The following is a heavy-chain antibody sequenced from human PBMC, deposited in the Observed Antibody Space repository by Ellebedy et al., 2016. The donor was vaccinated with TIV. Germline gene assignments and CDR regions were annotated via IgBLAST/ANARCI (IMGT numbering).Heavy chain of an antibody. CDR1: GGSTTIYY. D-gene: IGHD2-21*02. Sequence: MPSETLSLTCTVSGGSTTIYYWGWIRQPPGKGLEWIGYMYYSGSTKYNTALKSRVAISVDTSKNQSSLRLSSVTAADTAVYYCARGDSSFDSWGKGILVTVSS. J-gene: IGHJ4*02. CDR2: MYYSGST. CDR3: ARGDSSFDS. V-gene: IGHV4-59*01.